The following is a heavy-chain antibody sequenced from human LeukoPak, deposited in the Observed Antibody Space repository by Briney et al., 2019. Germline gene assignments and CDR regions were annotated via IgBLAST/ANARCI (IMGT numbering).Heavy chain of an antibody. CDR2: IHRDDKT. CDR1: GFTFSSYA. V-gene: IGHV3-53*01. D-gene: IGHD2-2*01. Sequence: PGGSLRLSCAASGFTFSSYAMSWVRQAPGKGLEWVSFIHRDDKTCYADSVKGRFTMSRDSSKNTLYLQMNSLGADDTAVYYCAREVISTPSYFDYWGQGILVTVSS. J-gene: IGHJ4*02. CDR3: AREVISTPSYFDY.